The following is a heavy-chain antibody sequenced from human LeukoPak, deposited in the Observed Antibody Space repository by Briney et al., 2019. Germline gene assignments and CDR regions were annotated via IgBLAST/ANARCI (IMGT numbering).Heavy chain of an antibody. CDR2: VSWNSGSI. CDR3: AREDCSGGSCYTGR. CDR1: GFTFDDYA. D-gene: IGHD2-15*01. J-gene: IGHJ4*02. V-gene: IGHV3-9*01. Sequence: PGGSLRLSCAASGFTFDDYAMHWVRQAPGKGLEWVSGVSWNSGSIGYADSVKGRFTISRDNAKNSLYLQMNSLRAEDTAVYYCAREDCSGGSCYTGRWGQGTLVTVSS.